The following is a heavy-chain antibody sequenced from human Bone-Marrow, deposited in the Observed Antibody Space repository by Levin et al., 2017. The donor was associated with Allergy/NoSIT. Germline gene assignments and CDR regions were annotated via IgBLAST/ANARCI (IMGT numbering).Heavy chain of an antibody. Sequence: ASVKVSCKASGYTFTGYYMHWVRQAPGQGLEWMGRINPNSGGTNYAQKFQGRVTMTRDTSISTAYMVLSRLRSDDTAVYYCASWGGDYGDYARFDIWGQGTMVTVSS. CDR1: GYTFTGYY. D-gene: IGHD4-17*01. CDR3: ASWGGDYGDYARFDI. V-gene: IGHV1-2*06. CDR2: INPNSGGT. J-gene: IGHJ3*02.